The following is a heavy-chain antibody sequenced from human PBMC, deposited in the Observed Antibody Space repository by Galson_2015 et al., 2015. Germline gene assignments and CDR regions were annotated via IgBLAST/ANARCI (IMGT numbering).Heavy chain of an antibody. CDR2: ISSSGSNI. J-gene: IGHJ5*02. Sequence: SLRLSCAASGFTFSSYEMNWVRQAPGKGLEWVSYISSSGSNIYYADSVKGRFTISRDNAKNSLYLQMNSLRAEDTAVYYCARDKRVVAGPKWQNWFDPWGQGTLVTVSS. D-gene: IGHD6-19*01. CDR3: ARDKRVVAGPKWQNWFDP. V-gene: IGHV3-48*03. CDR1: GFTFSSYE.